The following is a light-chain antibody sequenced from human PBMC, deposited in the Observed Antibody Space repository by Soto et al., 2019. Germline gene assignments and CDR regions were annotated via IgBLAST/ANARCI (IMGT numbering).Light chain of an antibody. CDR3: QQYGSAPRT. CDR1: QSVSNTL. J-gene: IGKJ1*01. V-gene: IGKV3-20*01. CDR2: GAS. Sequence: ILFTQFPGTLVFFPGGKTTLFFQASQSVSNTLLAWHQQKPGQAPRLLIYGASNRATGVPDRFSGGGSGTDFTLTISRLEPEDFAVYYCQQYGSAPRTFGQGTKVDIK.